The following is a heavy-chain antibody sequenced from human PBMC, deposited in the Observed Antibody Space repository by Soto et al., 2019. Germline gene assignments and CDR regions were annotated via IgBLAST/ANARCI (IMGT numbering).Heavy chain of an antibody. V-gene: IGHV1-69*01. CDR3: ARDRGSSSWSYYFDH. J-gene: IGHJ4*02. Sequence: QVQLVQSGAEVKKPGSSVKVSCKASGGTFSSYAISWVRQAPGQGLEWMGGIIPIFGTANYAQKFQGRVTITADESTSPAHMELSSLRSEDTAVYYCARDRGSSSWSYYFDHWGQGTLVTVSS. D-gene: IGHD6-13*01. CDR1: GGTFSSYA. CDR2: IIPIFGTA.